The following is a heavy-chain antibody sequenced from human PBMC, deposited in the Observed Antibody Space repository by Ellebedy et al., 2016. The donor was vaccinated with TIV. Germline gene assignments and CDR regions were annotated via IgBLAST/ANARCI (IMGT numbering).Heavy chain of an antibody. CDR2: IIPIFGTA. CDR1: GGTFSSYA. Sequence: SVKVSCXASGGTFSSYAISWVRQAPGQGLEWMGGIIPIFGTANYAQKFEGRVTITADESTSTAYMELSSLRSEDTAVYYCARGRADYGGNSHYYYGMDVWGQGTTVTVSS. CDR3: ARGRADYGGNSHYYYGMDV. J-gene: IGHJ6*02. V-gene: IGHV1-69*13. D-gene: IGHD4-23*01.